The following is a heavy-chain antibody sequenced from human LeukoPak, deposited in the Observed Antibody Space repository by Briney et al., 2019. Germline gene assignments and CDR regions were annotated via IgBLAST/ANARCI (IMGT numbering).Heavy chain of an antibody. D-gene: IGHD3-16*01. J-gene: IGHJ6*02. V-gene: IGHV4-31*03. CDR1: GGSISSGGYY. Sequence: SETLSLTCTVSGGSISSGGYYWSWIRQHPGKGLEWIGYIYYSGSTYYNPSLKSRVTISVDTSKNQFSLKLSSVTAADTAVYYCARDGAYYYYGMDVWSQGTTVTVSS. CDR2: IYYSGST. CDR3: ARDGAYYYYGMDV.